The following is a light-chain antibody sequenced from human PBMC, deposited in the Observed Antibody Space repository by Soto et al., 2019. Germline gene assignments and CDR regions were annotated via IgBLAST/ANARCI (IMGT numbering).Light chain of an antibody. CDR1: KSVSSY. CDR3: QQRSNCTLT. J-gene: IGKJ4*01. Sequence: EIVLPPSPATLSLSPGERDTLSCRARKSVSSYLAWYQQKPGQAPRLLIYDASNRATGIPARFSGSGSGTDFTLTISSLEHEDVAVYYCQQRSNCTLTFGGGTKLEIK. V-gene: IGKV3-11*01. CDR2: DAS.